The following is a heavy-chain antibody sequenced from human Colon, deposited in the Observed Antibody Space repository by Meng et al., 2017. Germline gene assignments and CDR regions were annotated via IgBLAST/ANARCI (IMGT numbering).Heavy chain of an antibody. J-gene: IGHJ5*02. D-gene: IGHD3-10*01. CDR1: GLNLGIFT. CDR2: ISYNGGHI. V-gene: IGHV3-30*17. Sequence: VSLGVFGVCLVLRWESLRSSCAVSGLNLGIFTMHWVRKAPGKGLEWVSVISYNGGHIYYAESVKGRFTISRDNSRSSVYLQMNSLRDEDTAVYYCASHGGGAWGLGTLVTVSS. CDR3: ASHGGGA.